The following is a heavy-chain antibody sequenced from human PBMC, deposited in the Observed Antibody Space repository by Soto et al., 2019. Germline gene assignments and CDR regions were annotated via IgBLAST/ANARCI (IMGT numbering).Heavy chain of an antibody. Sequence: SETLSLTWTVGGGSISSYYRTWIRQNAGKGLEWIGRISTSGTGNKHRSLKSRVTMSVDMSKKKFSLKLSSLTEAYTAVYYCMSTVNRGVGHCGERSLVTFS. J-gene: IGHJ1*01. CDR3: MSTVNRGVGH. CDR1: GGSISSYY. V-gene: IGHV4-4*07. D-gene: IGHD4-4*01. CDR2: ISTSGTG.